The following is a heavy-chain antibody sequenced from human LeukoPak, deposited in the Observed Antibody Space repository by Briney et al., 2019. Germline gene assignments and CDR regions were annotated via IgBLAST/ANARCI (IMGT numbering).Heavy chain of an antibody. CDR2: ISGSGDNT. CDR1: VFTFSSYA. Sequence: GGSLRLSCADSVFTFSSYAMRWVRQAPGKGLEWVSDISGSGDNTDYADSVKGRFTISRDNSKNTLYLQMNSLRAEDTAVYYCAKIAITIFGVAKQNFNYWGQGTLVTVSS. V-gene: IGHV3-23*01. CDR3: AKIAITIFGVAKQNFNY. D-gene: IGHD3-3*01. J-gene: IGHJ4*02.